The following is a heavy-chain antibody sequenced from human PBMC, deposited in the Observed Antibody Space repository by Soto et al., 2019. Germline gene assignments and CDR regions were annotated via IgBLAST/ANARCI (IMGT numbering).Heavy chain of an antibody. CDR2: IYHSGST. CDR3: VRYRRGTGWYYLDY. V-gene: IGHV4-30-2*01. CDR1: GGSISSGGYS. Sequence: SETLSLTCAFSGGSISSGGYSWSWIRQPPGKGLEWIGYIYHSGSTYYNPSLKSRVTISVDRSKNQFSLKLSSVTAADTAVYFCVRYRRGTGWYYLDYWGQGTQVTVSS. D-gene: IGHD6-19*01. J-gene: IGHJ4*02.